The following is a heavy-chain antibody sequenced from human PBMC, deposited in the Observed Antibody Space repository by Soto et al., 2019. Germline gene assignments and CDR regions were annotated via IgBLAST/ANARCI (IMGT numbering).Heavy chain of an antibody. CDR3: ARGERLYYFYYCMDV. CDR1: GYNFSTYA. CDR2: INTGNGNT. J-gene: IGHJ6*02. V-gene: IGHV1-3*04. Sequence: QVQLVQSGAEVKKPGASVKVSCKASGYNFSTYALLWVRQAPGQGLEWMGWINTGNGNTKYSQKFQDRVTRTRDTSASTAFLELSSLNSEDTAVYYCARGERLYYFYYCMDVWGQGSTVTVSS. D-gene: IGHD3-3*01.